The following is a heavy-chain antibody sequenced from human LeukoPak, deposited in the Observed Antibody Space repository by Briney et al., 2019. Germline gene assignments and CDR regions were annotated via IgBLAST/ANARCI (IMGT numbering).Heavy chain of an antibody. Sequence: SETLSLTCTVSGGSISSSSYYWGWIRQPPGKGLEWIGSIYYSGSTYYNPSLKSRVTISVDTSKNQFSLKLSSVTAAGTAVYYCARRGSYSSGWNFDYWGQGTLVTVSS. CDR3: ARRGSYSSGWNFDY. J-gene: IGHJ4*02. CDR1: GGSISSSSYY. V-gene: IGHV4-39*01. D-gene: IGHD6-19*01. CDR2: IYYSGST.